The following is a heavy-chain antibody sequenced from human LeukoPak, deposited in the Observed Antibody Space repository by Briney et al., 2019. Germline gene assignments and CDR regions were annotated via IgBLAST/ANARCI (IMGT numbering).Heavy chain of an antibody. CDR1: GFTFDDYT. V-gene: IGHV3-43*01. CDR2: ISWDGGST. Sequence: GGSLRLSCAASGFTFDDYTMHWVRQAPGKGLEWVSLISWDGGSTYYADSVKGRFTISRDNSENSLYLQMNSLRTEDTALYYCANIGSSSSVDYWGQGTLVTVSS. D-gene: IGHD6-6*01. J-gene: IGHJ4*02. CDR3: ANIGSSSSVDY.